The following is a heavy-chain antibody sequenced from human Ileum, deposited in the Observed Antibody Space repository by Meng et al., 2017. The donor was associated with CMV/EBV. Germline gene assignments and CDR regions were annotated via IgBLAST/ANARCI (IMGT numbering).Heavy chain of an antibody. J-gene: IGHJ4*02. V-gene: IGHV6-1*01. CDR2: TWYGSKWYY. Sequence: QVQTHQSGPGLVKPPQTLSLSWGGDSVSISTESWNWIRQSPSRGLEWLGRTWYGSKWYYEYAVSVKSRITIIPDTSQNQISLQLNSVTPDDTAVYYCTYGWPLKYWGQGSLVTVSS. CDR3: TYGWPLKY. D-gene: IGHD3-10*01. CDR1: DSVSISTES.